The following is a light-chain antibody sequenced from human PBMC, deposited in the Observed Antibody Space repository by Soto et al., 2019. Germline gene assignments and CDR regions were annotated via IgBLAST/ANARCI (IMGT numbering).Light chain of an antibody. CDR3: CSYAGSHSHYV. V-gene: IGLV2-11*01. CDR2: DVS. CDR1: SSDVGGYNY. Sequence: QSVLTQPRSVSGSPGQSVTISCTGTSSDVGGYNYVSWYQQHPGKAPKVMIYDVSKWPSGVPDRFSGSKSGNTASLTISGLQAEDEGDYYCCSYAGSHSHYVFGTGTKVTVL. J-gene: IGLJ1*01.